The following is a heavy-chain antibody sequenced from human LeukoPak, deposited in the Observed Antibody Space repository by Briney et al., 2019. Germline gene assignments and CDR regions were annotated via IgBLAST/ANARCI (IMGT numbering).Heavy chain of an antibody. CDR3: ARVINWFDP. D-gene: IGHD2-21*01. CDR1: GFTLSAYE. V-gene: IGHV3-48*03. CDR2: ISGPSI. J-gene: IGHJ5*02. Sequence: GGSLRLSCAASGFTLSAYEMNWVRQAPGKGLEWISYISGPSIQYADSVKGRFTISRDNAKNSLYLQMNSLRAEDTAIYYCARVINWFDPWGQGTLVTVSS.